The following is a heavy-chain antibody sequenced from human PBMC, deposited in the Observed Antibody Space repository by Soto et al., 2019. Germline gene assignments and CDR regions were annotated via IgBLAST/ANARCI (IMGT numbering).Heavy chain of an antibody. Sequence: PSETLSLTCTVSGGSISSSSYYWGWIRQPPGKGLEWIGSIHYSGSTYYNPSLKSRVTISVDTSKNQFSLKLSSVTAADTAVYYCAGTNLEVRLMGNWFDPWGQGTLVTVSS. J-gene: IGHJ5*02. CDR3: AGTNLEVRLMGNWFDP. CDR1: GGSISSSSYY. CDR2: IHYSGST. D-gene: IGHD2-8*01. V-gene: IGHV4-39*01.